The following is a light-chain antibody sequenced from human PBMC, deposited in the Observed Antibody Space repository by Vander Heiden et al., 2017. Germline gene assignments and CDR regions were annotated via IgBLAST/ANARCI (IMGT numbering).Light chain of an antibody. Sequence: DIQMTQSPSTLSASVGDRVTITCRDSQSISIWLAWYQQKPGKAPKLLIYKASSLESGVPSRFSGSGSGTQFTLTISSLQPDDFATYYCQQYNTYSPLTFGGGTKVEI. CDR1: QSISIW. V-gene: IGKV1-5*03. CDR2: KAS. CDR3: QQYNTYSPLT. J-gene: IGKJ4*01.